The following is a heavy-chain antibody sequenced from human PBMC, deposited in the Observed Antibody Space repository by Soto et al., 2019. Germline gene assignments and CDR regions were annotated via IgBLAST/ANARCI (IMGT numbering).Heavy chain of an antibody. Sequence: EVQLLESGGGLEQPGGSLRLSCAASGFTFSSYAMSWVRQAPGKGLEWVSAISGSGGSTYYADSVKGRFTISRDNSKNTLYLQMNSLRAEDPAVYYCAKDMGYCSGGSCSGAFDIWGQGTMVTVSS. J-gene: IGHJ3*02. CDR3: AKDMGYCSGGSCSGAFDI. V-gene: IGHV3-23*01. CDR2: ISGSGGST. D-gene: IGHD2-15*01. CDR1: GFTFSSYA.